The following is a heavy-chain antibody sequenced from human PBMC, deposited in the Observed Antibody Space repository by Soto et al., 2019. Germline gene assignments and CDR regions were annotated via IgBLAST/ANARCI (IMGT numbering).Heavy chain of an antibody. CDR2: IKSKTDSGTT. CDR1: SVSNAW. CDR3: PLPPSYGMDV. V-gene: IGHV3-15*07. J-gene: IGHJ6*02. Sequence: SVSNAWMNWVRQAPGKGLEWVGRIKSKTDSGTTDYAAPVKGRFTISRDDSKNTLYLQMNSLKTEDTAVYYCPLPPSYGMDVWGQGTTVTVSS.